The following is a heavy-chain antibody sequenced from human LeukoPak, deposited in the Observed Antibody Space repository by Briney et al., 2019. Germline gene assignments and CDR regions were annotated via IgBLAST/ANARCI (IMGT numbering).Heavy chain of an antibody. J-gene: IGHJ6*02. CDR3: AREPVTMVRGVMVYYYGMDV. Sequence: QTGGSLRLSCAASGFTFSSYWMSWVRQAPGKGLEWVAYIKQDGSEKYYVDSVKGRFTISRDNAKDSLYLQMNSLRAEDTAVYYCAREPVTMVRGVMVYYYGMDVWGQGTTVTVSS. CDR1: GFTFSSYW. V-gene: IGHV3-7*01. CDR2: IKQDGSEK. D-gene: IGHD3-10*01.